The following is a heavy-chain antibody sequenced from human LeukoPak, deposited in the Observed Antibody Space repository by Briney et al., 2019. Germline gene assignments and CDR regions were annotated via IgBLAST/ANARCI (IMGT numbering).Heavy chain of an antibody. V-gene: IGHV1-18*01. CDR3: ATTKSAMVTCFDP. CDR2: ISAKNGNT. CDR1: GFTFIDYG. Sequence: SVNVSCKASGFTFIDYGLSWVRQAPGQGLEWMGWISAKNGNTNYVQKFQGRVTMTTDTSMTTAYMELRSLRYDDTAVYYCATTKSAMVTCFDPWGQGTLVTVSS. D-gene: IGHD5-18*01. J-gene: IGHJ5*02.